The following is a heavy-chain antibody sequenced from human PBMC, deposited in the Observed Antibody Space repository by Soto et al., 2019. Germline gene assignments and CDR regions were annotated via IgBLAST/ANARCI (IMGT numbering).Heavy chain of an antibody. J-gene: IGHJ4*02. D-gene: IGHD2-2*01. CDR1: GYTFNTYF. Sequence: HVQLVQSGGELKKPGASVKVSCNTSGYTFNTYFITWVRQAPGQGLEWMGWISPHNGNTNYAEKFQGRVTMTADTITKTAYMELRNLSIDDTAVYYFARGTGNSFDYWGQGTPVTVSS. V-gene: IGHV1-18*01. CDR2: ISPHNGNT. CDR3: ARGTGNSFDY.